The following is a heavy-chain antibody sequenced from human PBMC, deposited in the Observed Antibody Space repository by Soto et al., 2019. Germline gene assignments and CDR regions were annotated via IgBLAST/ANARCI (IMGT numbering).Heavy chain of an antibody. V-gene: IGHV4-31*03. J-gene: IGHJ4*02. Sequence: SETLSLTCTVSGGSISSGGYYWSWIRQHPGKGREWIGYIFYSGSTYYNPSLKSRVAISVDTSKNQFSLKLSSVTAADTAVYYCARAPGDYFDYWGQGTLVTVSS. CDR2: IFYSGST. CDR3: ARAPGDYFDY. CDR1: GGSISSGGYY.